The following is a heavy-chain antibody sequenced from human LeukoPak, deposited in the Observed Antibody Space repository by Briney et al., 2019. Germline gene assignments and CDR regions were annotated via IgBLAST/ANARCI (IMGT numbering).Heavy chain of an antibody. CDR1: GYTFTSYY. CDR3: ARDLVSGSYYAYFDY. V-gene: IGHV1-3*01. CDR2: INAGNGNT. Sequence: ASVKVSCKASGYTFTSYYMHWVRQAPGQRLEWMGWINAGNGNTKYSQKFQGRVTITRDTSASTAYMELSSLRSEDTAVYYCARDLVSGSYYAYFDYWGQGTLVTVSS. J-gene: IGHJ4*02. D-gene: IGHD1-26*01.